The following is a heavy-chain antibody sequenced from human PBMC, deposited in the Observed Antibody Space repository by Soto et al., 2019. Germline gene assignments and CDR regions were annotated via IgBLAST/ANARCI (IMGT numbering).Heavy chain of an antibody. V-gene: IGHV4-39*01. CDR2: IYYSGNT. CDR3: AKTSSASERDSPGW. J-gene: IGHJ4*02. D-gene: IGHD2-21*01. CDR1: GGNIRASGYY. Sequence: SETQSVPWTVSGGNIRASGYYWGWIRQPPGRGLEWIGNIYYSGNTYYNPSLKSRVTISVDTSKNQFSLKLSSVTAGDTAVYYCAKTSSASERDSPGWWGQGTLVTVSS.